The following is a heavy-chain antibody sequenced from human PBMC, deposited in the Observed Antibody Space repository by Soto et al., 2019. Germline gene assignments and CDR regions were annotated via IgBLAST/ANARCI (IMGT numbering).Heavy chain of an antibody. J-gene: IGHJ6*02. CDR1: GFTFSSYG. V-gene: IGHV3-33*01. D-gene: IGHD2-2*01. CDR3: ARDLLVVVPAATYGMDV. CDR2: IWYDGSNK. Sequence: GGSLRLSCAASGFTFSSYGMHWVRQAPGKGLEWVAVIWYDGSNKYYADSVKGRFTISRDNSKNTLYLQMNSLRAEDTAVYYSARDLLVVVPAATYGMDVWGQGTTVTVSS.